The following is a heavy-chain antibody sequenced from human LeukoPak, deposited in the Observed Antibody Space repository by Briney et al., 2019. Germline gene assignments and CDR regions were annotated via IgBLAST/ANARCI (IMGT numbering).Heavy chain of an antibody. CDR3: ARGSAAVTGSFDY. CDR1: GFTFSDYY. D-gene: IGHD6-13*01. V-gene: IGHV3-11*01. J-gene: IGHJ4*02. CDR2: ISSSGSSV. Sequence: GGSLRLSCATSGFTFSDYYMTWIRQAPGKGLEWISYISSSGSSVYYADSVKGRFTISRDNAKNSLYLQMNSLRAEDTAVYYCARGSAAVTGSFDYWGQGTLVTVSS.